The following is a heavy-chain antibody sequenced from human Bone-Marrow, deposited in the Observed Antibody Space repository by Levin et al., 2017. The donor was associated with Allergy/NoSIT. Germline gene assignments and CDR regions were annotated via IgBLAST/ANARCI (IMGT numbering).Heavy chain of an antibody. CDR1: GASISSGSHY. Sequence: SETLSLTCNVSGASISSGSHYWSWIRQPAGKGLEWIGRVYTSGSTHYNPSLKGRVTISVDTSKNQFSLELNSVTATDTAVYYCARDGGTIPVAGPFDYWGQGTLVTVSS. V-gene: IGHV4-61*02. D-gene: IGHD6-19*01. J-gene: IGHJ4*02. CDR2: VYTSGST. CDR3: ARDGGTIPVAGPFDY.